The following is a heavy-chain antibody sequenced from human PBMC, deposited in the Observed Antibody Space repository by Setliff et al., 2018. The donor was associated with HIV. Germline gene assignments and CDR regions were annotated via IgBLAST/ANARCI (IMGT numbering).Heavy chain of an antibody. D-gene: IGHD5-18*01. J-gene: IGHJ4*02. CDR1: GDSTSSSSSY. CDR3: ARTRGYTYGYIDS. Sequence: NPSETLSLTCTVSGDSTSSSSSYWGWIRQPPGKGLEWIGSIYYSGSTYYNPSLKSRVTISVDTPKNQFSLKLNSVTAADTAVYYCARTRGYTYGYIDSWAQGTLVTV. CDR2: IYYSGST. V-gene: IGHV4-39*01.